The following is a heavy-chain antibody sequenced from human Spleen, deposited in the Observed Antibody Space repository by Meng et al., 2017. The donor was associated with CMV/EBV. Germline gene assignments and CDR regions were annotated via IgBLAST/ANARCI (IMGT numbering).Heavy chain of an antibody. Sequence: GESLKISCAASGFTFSSYAMHWVRQAPGKGLEWVAVISYDGSNKYYADSVKGRFTISRDNSKNTLYLQMNSLRAEDTAVYYCARSRGCSSTSCYPGWFDPWGQGTLVTVFS. CDR1: GFTFSSYA. CDR3: ARSRGCSSTSCYPGWFDP. D-gene: IGHD2-2*01. V-gene: IGHV3-30-3*01. J-gene: IGHJ5*02. CDR2: ISYDGSNK.